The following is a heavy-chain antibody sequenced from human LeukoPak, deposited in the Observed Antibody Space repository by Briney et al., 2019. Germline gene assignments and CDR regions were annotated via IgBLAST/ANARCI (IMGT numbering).Heavy chain of an antibody. D-gene: IGHD5-12*01. CDR3: ARSGYELQYFDY. J-gene: IGHJ4*02. CDR1: GFTFSSYG. Sequence: GGSLRLSCATSGFTFSSYGMHWVRQAPGKGLEWVTFIRYDGNNKYYADSVKGRFTISRDNSKNTLYLQMNSLRAEDTAVYYCARSGYELQYFDYWGQGTLVTVSS. CDR2: IRYDGNNK. V-gene: IGHV3-30*02.